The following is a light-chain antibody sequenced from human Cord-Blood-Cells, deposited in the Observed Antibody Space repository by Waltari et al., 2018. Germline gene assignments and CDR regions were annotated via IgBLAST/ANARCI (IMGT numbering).Light chain of an antibody. V-gene: IGKV1-8*01. J-gene: IGKJ2*01. Sequence: AIRMTQSPSSLSASTGDRVPITCRASQGISSYLAWYQQKPGKAPKILIYAASTLQSGVPSRFSGSGSGTDFTLTISCLQSEDFATYYCQQYYSYPHTFGQGTKLEIK. CDR3: QQYYSYPHT. CDR1: QGISSY. CDR2: AAS.